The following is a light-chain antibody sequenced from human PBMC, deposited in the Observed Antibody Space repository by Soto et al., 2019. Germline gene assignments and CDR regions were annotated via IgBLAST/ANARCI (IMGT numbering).Light chain of an antibody. Sequence: QSVLTQPPSASETPGQRVAISCSGSTSNTGDNTVHWYQQLPGTAPKLLIYNNDRRPSGVPDRFSGSKSGTSASLAISGLQSEDEADYFCSTWDDSLNGWVFGGGTKLTVL. CDR1: TSNTGDNT. J-gene: IGLJ3*02. CDR2: NND. V-gene: IGLV1-44*01. CDR3: STWDDSLNGWV.